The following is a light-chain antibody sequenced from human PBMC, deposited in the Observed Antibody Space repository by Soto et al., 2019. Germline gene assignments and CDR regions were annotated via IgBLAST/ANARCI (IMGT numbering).Light chain of an antibody. J-gene: IGKJ4*01. V-gene: IGKV4-1*01. CDR1: QIVLYSSTNKNF. Sequence: DIVMTQSPDSLAVSLGERATINCKSSQIVLYSSTNKNFLAWYQQKPGQPPKLLIYWASTRESGVPDRFSGSGSVTDFTLTISSLQAEDVAVYYCQQYYSPPLTFGGGTKVEI. CDR2: WAS. CDR3: QQYYSPPLT.